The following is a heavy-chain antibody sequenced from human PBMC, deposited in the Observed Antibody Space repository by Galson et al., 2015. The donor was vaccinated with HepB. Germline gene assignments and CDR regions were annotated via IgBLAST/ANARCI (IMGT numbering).Heavy chain of an antibody. CDR2: IEIGGIK. CDR3: ATSLGQWLVFGCPEN. CDR1: GFSIDSLF. Sequence: SLRLSCAVSGFSIDSLFMTWIRQAPGKGLEFVSIIEIGGIKHYADSVKGRFTISRDKSRNTLHLQMSSLTADDTAVYYCATSLGQWLVFGCPENWGQGVLVTVSS. J-gene: IGHJ4*02. V-gene: IGHV3-66*02. D-gene: IGHD6-19*01.